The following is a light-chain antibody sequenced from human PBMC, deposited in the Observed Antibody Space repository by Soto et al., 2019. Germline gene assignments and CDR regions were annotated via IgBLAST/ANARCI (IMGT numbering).Light chain of an antibody. V-gene: IGKV1-5*03. Sequence: DIQMTQSPSTLSASVGDRVTITCRASRSISNWLAWYQQKPGKAPKLLIYKASSLESGVPSKFSGSGSRTEFTLTISSLQPDDFATYYCQQYNSYRTFGQGTKVEIK. J-gene: IGKJ1*01. CDR2: KAS. CDR1: RSISNW. CDR3: QQYNSYRT.